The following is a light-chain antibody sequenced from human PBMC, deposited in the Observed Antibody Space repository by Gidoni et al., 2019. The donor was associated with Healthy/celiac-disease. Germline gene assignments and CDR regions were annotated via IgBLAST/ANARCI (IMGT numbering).Light chain of an antibody. J-gene: IGLJ2*01. V-gene: IGLV2-11*01. CDR3: CSYAGSYTS. CDR2: DVS. CDR1: SSDVGGYNY. Sequence: QSALTQPRSVSGSPGQSVTISCTGTSSDVGGYNYVSWYQQHPGKAPKLMIYDVSKRPSGVPDRFSGSKSGNTAFLTISGLQAEDEADYYCCSYAGSYTSFGGGTKLTVL.